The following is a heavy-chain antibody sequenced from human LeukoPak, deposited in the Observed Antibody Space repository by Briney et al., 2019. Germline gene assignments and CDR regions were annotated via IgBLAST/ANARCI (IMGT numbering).Heavy chain of an antibody. D-gene: IGHD2-15*01. J-gene: IGHJ5*02. Sequence: PSETLSLTCTVSGGSISSYYWSWIRQPAGKGLEWIGRIYTSGSTNYNPSLKSRVTMSVDTSKNQFSLKLSSVTAADTAVYYCARERVVVAACDWFDPWGQGTLVTVSS. V-gene: IGHV4-4*07. CDR1: GGSISSYY. CDR3: ARERVVVAACDWFDP. CDR2: IYTSGST.